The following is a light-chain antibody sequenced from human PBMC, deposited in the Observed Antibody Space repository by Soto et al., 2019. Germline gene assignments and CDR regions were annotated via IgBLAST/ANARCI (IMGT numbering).Light chain of an antibody. CDR2: DAS. Sequence: EIVLTQAPGILSLSPVERASLSCVASQSISSYLAWYQQKPGQAPRLLIYDASNRATGIPARFSGSGSGTDLTLTISSLEPEDFAVYYCQQRSNWPITFGQGTRLEIK. CDR3: QQRSNWPIT. J-gene: IGKJ5*01. V-gene: IGKV3-11*01. CDR1: QSISSY.